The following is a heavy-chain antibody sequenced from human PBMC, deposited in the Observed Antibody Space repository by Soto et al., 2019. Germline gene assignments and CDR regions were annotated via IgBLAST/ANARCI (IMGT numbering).Heavy chain of an antibody. CDR2: IYSGGST. D-gene: IGHD3-9*01. V-gene: IGHV3-66*01. J-gene: IGHJ4*02. CDR1: GFTVSSNY. Sequence: GGSLRLSCAASGFTVSSNYMSWVRQAPGKGLEWVSVIYSGGSTYYADSVKGRFTISRDNSKNTLYLQMNSLRAEDTAVYYCARDPRSYDILTGYYRRQGYWGQGTLVTVSS. CDR3: ARDPRSYDILTGYYRRQGY.